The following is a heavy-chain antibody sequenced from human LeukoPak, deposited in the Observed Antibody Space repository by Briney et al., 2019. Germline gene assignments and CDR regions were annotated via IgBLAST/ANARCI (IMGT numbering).Heavy chain of an antibody. D-gene: IGHD3-3*01. CDR3: ASLGSGYYPFSVDY. CDR1: GGTYSSYA. CDR2: IIPIFGTA. V-gene: IGHV1-69*01. Sequence: SVKVSCKASGGTYSSYAISWVRQAPGQGLEWMGGIIPIFGTANYAQKFQGRVTITADESTSTAYMELSSLRSEDTAVYYCASLGSGYYPFSVDYWGQGTLVTVSS. J-gene: IGHJ4*02.